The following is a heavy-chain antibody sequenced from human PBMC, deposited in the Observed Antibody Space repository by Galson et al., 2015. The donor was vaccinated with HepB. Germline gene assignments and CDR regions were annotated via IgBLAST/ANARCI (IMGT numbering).Heavy chain of an antibody. D-gene: IGHD3-16*01. J-gene: IGHJ4*02. CDR2: INPSGDST. Sequence: SVKVSCKASGYTFSSHYMHWVRQAPGQGLEWMGIINPSGDSTSYAQKFQGRVTMTRDTSTSTLYMDLSSLRSDDTAVYYCARDGEKRGDYWGQGTLVTVSS. CDR1: GYTFSSHY. V-gene: IGHV1-46*01. CDR3: ARDGEKRGDY.